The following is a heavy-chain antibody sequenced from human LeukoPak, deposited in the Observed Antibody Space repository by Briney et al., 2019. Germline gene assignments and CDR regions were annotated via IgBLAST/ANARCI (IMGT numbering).Heavy chain of an antibody. CDR3: ARGPTPDAYGDYSFFWVY. V-gene: IGHV4-31*03. CDR1: GGSISSGGYY. J-gene: IGHJ4*02. CDR2: IYYSGST. Sequence: PSETLSLTCTVSGGSISSGGYYWSWIRQHPGTGLEWIGYIYYSGSTYYNPSLKSRVTISVDTSKNQFSLKLSSVTAADTAVYYCARGPTPDAYGDYSFFWVYWGQGTLVTVSS. D-gene: IGHD4-17*01.